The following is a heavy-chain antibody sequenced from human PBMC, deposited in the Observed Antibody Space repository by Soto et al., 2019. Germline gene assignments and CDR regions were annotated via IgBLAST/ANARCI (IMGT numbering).Heavy chain of an antibody. J-gene: IGHJ5*02. D-gene: IGHD3-22*01. CDR3: AAITMMVVVPVQGWLDP. CDR1: GFTFTSSA. CDR2: IVVGSGNT. V-gene: IGHV1-58*01. Sequence: AASVKVSCKASGFTFTSSAVQWVRQARGQRLEGIGWIVVGSGNTNYAQKLQERVTITRDMSTSTAYMELRSLRSEDTAVYFFAAITMMVVVPVQGWLDPWGQGTLVTVSS.